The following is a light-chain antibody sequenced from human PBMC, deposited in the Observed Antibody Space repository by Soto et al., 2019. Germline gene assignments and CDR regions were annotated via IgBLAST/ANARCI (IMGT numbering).Light chain of an antibody. CDR3: QQYGSSST. V-gene: IGKV3-11*01. Sequence: ETVFTQSPATLFLSPGERATLSCRASRSMSTYLAWYQQKPGQATRVLIYEALNTATGIPARFGGSGSREVFILTISSLAPEYVAFYYYQQYGSSSTFGQGTRLENK. CDR2: EAL. J-gene: IGKJ5*01. CDR1: RSMSTY.